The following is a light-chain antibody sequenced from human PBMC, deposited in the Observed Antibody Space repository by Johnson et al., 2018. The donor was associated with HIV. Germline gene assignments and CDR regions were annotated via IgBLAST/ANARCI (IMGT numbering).Light chain of an antibody. Sequence: QSILTQPPSVSAAPGQKVTISCSGSCSNIGNNYVSWYQQVPGTAPKLLIYDTNKRPSGIPDRFSGSQSGTSATLGITGLQTGDEADYYCGTWDSSLRTGVVFGTGTKGTVL. CDR3: GTWDSSLRTGVV. J-gene: IGLJ1*01. CDR2: DTN. CDR1: CSNIGNNY. V-gene: IGLV1-51*01.